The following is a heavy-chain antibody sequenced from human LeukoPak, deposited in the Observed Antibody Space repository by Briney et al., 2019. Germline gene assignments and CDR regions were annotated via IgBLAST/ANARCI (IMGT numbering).Heavy chain of an antibody. J-gene: IGHJ4*02. D-gene: IGHD6-19*01. CDR2: ISSSGSTI. CDR1: GFTFSSYE. Sequence: PGGSLRLSCAASGFTFSSYEMNWVRQAPGKGLEWVSYISSSGSTIYYADSVKGRFTISRDNAKNSLYLQMNSLRAEDTAAYYCARSDSSGCRYWGQGTLVTVSS. CDR3: ARSDSSGCRY. V-gene: IGHV3-48*03.